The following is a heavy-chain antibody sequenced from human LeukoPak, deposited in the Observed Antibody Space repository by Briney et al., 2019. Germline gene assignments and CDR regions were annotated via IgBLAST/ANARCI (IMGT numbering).Heavy chain of an antibody. CDR1: GFTFSSYS. Sequence: GGSLRLSCAASGFTFSSYSMNWVRQAPGKGLEWVSSISSSSSYIYYADSVKGRFAISRDNAKNSLYLQMNSLRAEDTAVYYCARDLSIWFGESYLGPDAFDIWGQGTMVTVSS. CDR2: ISSSSSYI. V-gene: IGHV3-21*01. D-gene: IGHD3-10*01. CDR3: ARDLSIWFGESYLGPDAFDI. J-gene: IGHJ3*02.